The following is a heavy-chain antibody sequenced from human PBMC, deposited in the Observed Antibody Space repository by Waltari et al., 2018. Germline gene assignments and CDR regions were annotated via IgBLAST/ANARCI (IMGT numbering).Heavy chain of an antibody. J-gene: IGHJ4*02. CDR2: FDPEDGET. CDR1: GYTFTELS. V-gene: IGHV1-24*01. CDR3: ATETPPDVDTFEVYVY. Sequence: QVQLVQSGAEVKKPGASMKVSCKVSGYTFTELSMHWVRPAPGKGLEWMGGFDPEDGETIYAQKFQGRVTMTEDTSTDTAYMDLSSLRSEDTAVYYCATETPPDVDTFEVYVYWGQGTLVTVSS. D-gene: IGHD3-16*01.